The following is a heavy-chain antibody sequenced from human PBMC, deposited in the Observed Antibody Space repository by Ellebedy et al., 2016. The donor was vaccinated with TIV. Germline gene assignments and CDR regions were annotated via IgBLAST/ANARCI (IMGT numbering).Heavy chain of an antibody. CDR3: ARGDYYGSGSYYPDAFDI. D-gene: IGHD3-10*01. Sequence: GESLKISCAASGFTFSSYAMHWVRQAPGKGLEWVAVISYDGSNKYYADSVKSRFTISRDNSKNTLYLQMNSLRAEDTAVYYCARGDYYGSGSYYPDAFDIWGQGTMVTVSS. CDR2: ISYDGSNK. CDR1: GFTFSSYA. V-gene: IGHV3-30*01. J-gene: IGHJ3*02.